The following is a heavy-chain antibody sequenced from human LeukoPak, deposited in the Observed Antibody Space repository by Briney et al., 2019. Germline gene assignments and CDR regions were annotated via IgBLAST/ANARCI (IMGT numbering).Heavy chain of an antibody. D-gene: IGHD6-13*01. CDR1: GGTFSSYA. J-gene: IGHJ5*02. V-gene: IGHV1-69*05. CDR3: AREYSSPNWFDP. Sequence: SVKVSCKASGGTFSSYAISWVRQAPGQGLEWMGGIIPIFGTANYAQKFQGRATITTDESTSTAYMELSSLRSEDTAVYYCAREYSSPNWFDPWGQGTLVTVSS. CDR2: IIPIFGTA.